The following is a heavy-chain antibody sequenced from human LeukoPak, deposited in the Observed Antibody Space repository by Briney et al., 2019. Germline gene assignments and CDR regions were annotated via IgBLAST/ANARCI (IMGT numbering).Heavy chain of an antibody. CDR2: ISSSSSYI. J-gene: IGHJ4*02. CDR3: ARLYDTGSGSYPDDY. CDR1: GFTFSSYS. Sequence: GGSLRLSCAASGFTFSSYSMNWVRQAPGKGLEWVSSISSSSSYIYYADSVKGRFTISRDNAKNSLYLQMNSLRAEDTAVYYCARLYDTGSGSYPDDYWGQGTLVTVSS. D-gene: IGHD3-10*01. V-gene: IGHV3-21*01.